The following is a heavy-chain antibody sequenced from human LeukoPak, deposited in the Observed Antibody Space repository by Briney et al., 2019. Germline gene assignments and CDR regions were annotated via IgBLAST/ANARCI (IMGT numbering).Heavy chain of an antibody. J-gene: IGHJ3*02. V-gene: IGHV3-23*01. Sequence: GGSLRLSCVASGFTFSDYAMTWVRQAPGKGLEWVATISGGGDATYYAHSVKGRFAVSRDNSKKTLYLQLNSLRAEDTAVYYCTRDQRKYCSRTTCFVFDIWGQGTVVSVSS. CDR2: ISGGGDAT. D-gene: IGHD2-2*01. CDR3: TRDQRKYCSRTTCFVFDI. CDR1: GFTFSDYA.